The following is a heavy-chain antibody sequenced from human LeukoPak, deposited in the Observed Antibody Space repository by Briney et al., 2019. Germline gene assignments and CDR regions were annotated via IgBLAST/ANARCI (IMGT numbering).Heavy chain of an antibody. V-gene: IGHV3-23*01. Sequence: GGSLRLSCAASGFTFSSYAMSWVRQAPGKGLEWVSAISGSGGSTYYADSVKGRFTISRDNSKNTLYLQMNSLRAEDTAVYYCAKAPEGYSSGWSQGFDYWGQGTLVTVSP. D-gene: IGHD6-19*01. J-gene: IGHJ4*02. CDR1: GFTFSSYA. CDR2: ISGSGGST. CDR3: AKAPEGYSSGWSQGFDY.